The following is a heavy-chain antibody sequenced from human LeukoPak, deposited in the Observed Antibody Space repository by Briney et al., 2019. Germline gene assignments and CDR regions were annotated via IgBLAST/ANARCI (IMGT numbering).Heavy chain of an antibody. Sequence: PSETLSLTCTVSGGSISSSSYYWGWIRQPPGKGLEWIGSIYYSGSTYYNPSLKSRVTISLDTSKNQFSLRLTSVTAADTAVYYCARTRFRFHTIADTYRYYFDSWGQGTLVTVSS. J-gene: IGHJ4*02. CDR2: IYYSGST. CDR1: GGSISSSSYY. D-gene: IGHD3-16*02. V-gene: IGHV4-39*07. CDR3: ARTRFRFHTIADTYRYYFDS.